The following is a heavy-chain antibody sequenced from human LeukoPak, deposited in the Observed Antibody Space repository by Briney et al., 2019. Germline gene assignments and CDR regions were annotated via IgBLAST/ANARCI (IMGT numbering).Heavy chain of an antibody. CDR1: GFTFSSYA. V-gene: IGHV3-66*01. J-gene: IGHJ4*02. Sequence: GGSLRLSCAASGFTFSSYAMSWVRQAPGKGLEWVSVIYSGGSTYYADSVKGRFTISRDNSKNTLYLQMNSLRAEDTAVYYCASPYYYGSGSYFDYWGQGTLVTVSS. D-gene: IGHD3-10*01. CDR3: ASPYYYGSGSYFDY. CDR2: IYSGGST.